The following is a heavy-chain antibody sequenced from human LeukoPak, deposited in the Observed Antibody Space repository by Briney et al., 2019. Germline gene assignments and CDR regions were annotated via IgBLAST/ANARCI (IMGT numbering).Heavy chain of an antibody. Sequence: GESLKISCKGSGYSFTSYWIGWVRQAPGQGLEWMGWISAYNGNTNYAQKLQGRVTMTTDTSTSTAYMELRSLRSDDTAVYYCARDRFEFDGENAGDHEPFDYWGQGTLVTVSS. CDR2: ISAYNGNT. CDR1: GYSFTSYW. CDR3: ARDRFEFDGENAGDHEPFDY. D-gene: IGHD4-17*01. V-gene: IGHV1-18*04. J-gene: IGHJ4*02.